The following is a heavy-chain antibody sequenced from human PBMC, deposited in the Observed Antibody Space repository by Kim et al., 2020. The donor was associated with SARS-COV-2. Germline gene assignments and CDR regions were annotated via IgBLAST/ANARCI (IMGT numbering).Heavy chain of an antibody. J-gene: IGHJ4*02. V-gene: IGHV1-46*01. CDR2: INPSGGST. CDR1: GYTFTTYY. Sequence: ASVKVSCKSSGYTFTTYYIHWVRLAPGQGLEWMGVINPSGGSTSYAQKFQGRVTMTSDTSTSTVYMELSSLRSEDTAVYYCARDPIAAAGVFDYWGQGTL. D-gene: IGHD6-13*01. CDR3: ARDPIAAAGVFDY.